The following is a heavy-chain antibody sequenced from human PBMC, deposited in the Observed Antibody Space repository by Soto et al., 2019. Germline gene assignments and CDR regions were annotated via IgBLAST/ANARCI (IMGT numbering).Heavy chain of an antibody. J-gene: IGHJ1*01. D-gene: IGHD6-13*01. CDR2: ISGTEGST. CDR1: GFTFSSHA. Sequence: PGGSLRLSCAASGFTFSSHAMSWVRQAPGKGLEWVSAISGTEGSTYYADSVKGRFTISRDNSKNTLYLQMNSLRAEDTAVYYCAKDRGSWSPEYFQHWGQGTLVTVSS. V-gene: IGHV3-23*01. CDR3: AKDRGSWSPEYFQH.